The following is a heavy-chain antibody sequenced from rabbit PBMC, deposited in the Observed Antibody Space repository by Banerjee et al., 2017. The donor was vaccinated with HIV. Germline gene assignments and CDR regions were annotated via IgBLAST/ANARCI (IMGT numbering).Heavy chain of an antibody. V-gene: IGHV1S45*01. CDR3: AKDHYVFDP. CDR1: GFSFSSGYD. Sequence: QQQLEESGGGLVKPGGTLTLTCTASGFSFSSGYDMCWVRQAPEKGLEWIGCIDVGSDSPWYASWAKGRFTISKTSSTTVTLQMTSLTAADTATYFCAKDHYVFDPWGPGTLVTVS. CDR2: IDVGSDSP. J-gene: IGHJ2*01.